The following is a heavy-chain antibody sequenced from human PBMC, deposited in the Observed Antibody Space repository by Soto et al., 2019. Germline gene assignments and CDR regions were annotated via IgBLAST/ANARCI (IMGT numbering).Heavy chain of an antibody. V-gene: IGHV3-30-3*01. CDR3: ARGEAFGY. Sequence: QVQVVESGGGVVQPGKSLRLSCAASGFTFSRYAVHWVRQAPGKGLEWVTLISYDGNNKYYADSVKGRFTVSKDKSKNTQYLQMNGLGPEDTAVYYCARGEAFGYWGQGTLVTVSS. J-gene: IGHJ4*02. CDR1: GFTFSRYA. D-gene: IGHD1-26*01. CDR2: ISYDGNNK.